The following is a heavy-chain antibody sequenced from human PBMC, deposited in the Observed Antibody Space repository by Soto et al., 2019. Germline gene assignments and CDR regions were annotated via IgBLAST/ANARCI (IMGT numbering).Heavy chain of an antibody. V-gene: IGHV3-11*06. CDR2: ISSSSSYT. D-gene: IGHD3-10*01. CDR3: AENVGITIVRGVIMPSYYYYGMDV. Sequence: QVQLVESRGGLVKPGGSLRLSCAASGFTFSDYYMSWIRQAPGKGLEWVSYISSSSSYTNYADSVKGRFTISRDNAKNSLYLQMNSLRAEDTAVYYCAENVGITIVRGVIMPSYYYYGMDVWGQGTTVTVSS. CDR1: GFTFSDYY. J-gene: IGHJ6*02.